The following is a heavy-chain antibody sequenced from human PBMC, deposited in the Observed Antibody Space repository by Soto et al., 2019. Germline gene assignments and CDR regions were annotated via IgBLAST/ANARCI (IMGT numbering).Heavy chain of an antibody. D-gene: IGHD2-15*01. J-gene: IGHJ4*02. Sequence: QVPLVESGGGVVQPGRSLRLSCAASGFTFSSYAMHWVRQAPGKGLEWVAVISYDGSNKYYADSVKGRFTISRDNSKNTLYLQMNSLRAEDTAVYYCARGSQAFDYWGQGTLVTVSS. CDR1: GFTFSSYA. CDR3: ARGSQAFDY. V-gene: IGHV3-30-3*01. CDR2: ISYDGSNK.